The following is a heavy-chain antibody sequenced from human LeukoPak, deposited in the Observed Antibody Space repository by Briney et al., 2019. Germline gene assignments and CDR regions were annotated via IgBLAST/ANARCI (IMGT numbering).Heavy chain of an antibody. J-gene: IGHJ6*02. CDR1: GYTFTSYG. D-gene: IGHD6-13*01. Sequence: ASVKASCKSSGYTFTSYGISWVRPAPGQGLQWMGWISAYNGNTNYAQKLQGRVTMTTDTSTSTAYMELRSLRSDDTAVYYCAREGSSWYDYYYYGMDVWGQGTTVTVSS. V-gene: IGHV1-18*01. CDR3: AREGSSWYDYYYYGMDV. CDR2: ISAYNGNT.